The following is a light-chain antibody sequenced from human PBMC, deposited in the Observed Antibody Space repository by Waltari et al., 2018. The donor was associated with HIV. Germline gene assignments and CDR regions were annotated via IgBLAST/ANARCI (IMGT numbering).Light chain of an antibody. CDR3: QQYYSLPPT. CDR2: WAS. J-gene: IGKJ4*01. Sequence: DIIMTQSPDSLAVSLGERVTISCKSSRNILYNSDNKNYLAWYQQKAGQAPRVLISWASTRPVGVPSSIRTFGVPERFSGSGSGTNFSLTISSLQEDDVAVYYCQQYYSLPPTFGGGTRVERK. V-gene: IGKV4-1*01. CDR1: RNILYNSDNKNY.